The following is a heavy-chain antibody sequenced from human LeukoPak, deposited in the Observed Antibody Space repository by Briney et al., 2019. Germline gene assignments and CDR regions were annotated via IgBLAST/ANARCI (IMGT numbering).Heavy chain of an antibody. CDR2: ISGSGGAT. D-gene: IGHD1-26*01. CDR1: GGSISSGDYS. J-gene: IGHJ4*02. Sequence: LSLTCAVSGGSISSGDYSWSWVRQAPGKGLEWVSVISGSGGATFYGDSVQGRFTISRDNSRDTLYLQMNSLTAEDTAVYYCGKYLQTTVGANDYWGQGTLVTVSS. CDR3: GKYLQTTVGANDY. V-gene: IGHV3-23*01.